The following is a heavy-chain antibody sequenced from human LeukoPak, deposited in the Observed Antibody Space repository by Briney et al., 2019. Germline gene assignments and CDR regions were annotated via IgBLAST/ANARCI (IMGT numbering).Heavy chain of an antibody. Sequence: SETLSLTCTVSGGSISTYYWSWIRQPPGKGLEWVGHIYYSGNTNYNPSLKSRVTISIDTSKNHFSLKLSSVTAADTAVYYCARLGAGPTYYDFWSGYSSFYFDYWGQGTLVTVSS. CDR2: IYYSGNT. J-gene: IGHJ4*02. CDR1: GGSISTYY. CDR3: ARLGAGPTYYDFWSGYSSFYFDY. V-gene: IGHV4-59*08. D-gene: IGHD3-3*01.